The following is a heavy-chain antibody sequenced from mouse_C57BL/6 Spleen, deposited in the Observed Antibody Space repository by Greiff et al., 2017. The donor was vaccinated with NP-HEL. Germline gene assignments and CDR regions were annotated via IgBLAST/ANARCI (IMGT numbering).Heavy chain of an antibody. V-gene: IGHV1-55*01. CDR3: ARLGGLRHYAMDY. CDR1: GYTFTSYW. Sequence: QVQLQQSGAELVKPGASVKMSCKASGYTFTSYWITWVKQRPGQGLEWIGDIYPGSGSTNYNEKFKSKATLTVDTSSSTAYMQLSSLTSEDSAVYYCARLGGLRHYAMDYWGQGTSVTVSS. D-gene: IGHD2-4*01. J-gene: IGHJ4*01. CDR2: IYPGSGST.